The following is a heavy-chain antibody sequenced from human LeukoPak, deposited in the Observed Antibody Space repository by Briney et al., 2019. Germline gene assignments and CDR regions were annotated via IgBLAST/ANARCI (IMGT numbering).Heavy chain of an antibody. CDR1: GFTFNSYA. CDR3: ARDMRFLDY. J-gene: IGHJ4*02. Sequence: GGSLRLSCAASGFTFNSYAMSWVRQAPGKGLEWVSGVSVSGGSTYYADSVKGRFTISRDNAKNSLYLQMNSLRAEDTAVYYCARDMRFLDYWGQGTLVTVSS. D-gene: IGHD2-2*01. CDR2: VSVSGGST. V-gene: IGHV3-23*01.